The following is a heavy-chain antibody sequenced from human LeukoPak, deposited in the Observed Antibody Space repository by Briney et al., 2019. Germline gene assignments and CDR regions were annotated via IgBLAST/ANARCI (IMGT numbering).Heavy chain of an antibody. D-gene: IGHD4-17*01. CDR1: GGTFSSYA. CDR3: ARVPYGGDYYFDY. V-gene: IGHV1-69*04. Sequence: GASVKVSCKASGGTFSSYAISWVRQAPGQGLEWMGRIIPTLGIANYAQKFQGRVTITADKSTSTAYMELSSLRSEDTAVYYCARVPYGGDYYFDYWGQGTLVTVSS. J-gene: IGHJ4*02. CDR2: IIPTLGIA.